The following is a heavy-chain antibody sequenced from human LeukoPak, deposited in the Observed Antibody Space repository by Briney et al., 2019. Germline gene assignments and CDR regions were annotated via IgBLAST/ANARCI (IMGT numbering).Heavy chain of an antibody. CDR3: ARYYGGNFYYYYGMDV. Sequence: SETLSLTCTVSGGSISSGGYYWSWIRQHPGKGLEWIGYIYYSGSTYYNPSLKSRVTISVDTSKNQFSLKLSSVTAADTAVYYCARYYGGNFYYYYGMDVWGQGTTVTVSS. CDR1: GGSISSGGYY. V-gene: IGHV4-31*03. J-gene: IGHJ6*02. D-gene: IGHD4-23*01. CDR2: IYYSGST.